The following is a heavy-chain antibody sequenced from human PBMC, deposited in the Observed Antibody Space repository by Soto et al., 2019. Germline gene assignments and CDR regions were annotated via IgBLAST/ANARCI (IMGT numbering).Heavy chain of an antibody. J-gene: IGHJ4*02. D-gene: IGHD6-13*01. CDR3: ARGGRAASFLDY. CDR1: GYTFTSYG. V-gene: IGHV1-18*01. Sequence: QVHRVQSGAEVKKPGASVKVSCAASGYTFTSYGLNWVRQAPGQGLEWMGWISATNGNTDYAQKVQGRVTLTTDTSTRTAYMELRSLRSDDTAIYYCARGGRAASFLDYWGQGTLVTVSS. CDR2: ISATNGNT.